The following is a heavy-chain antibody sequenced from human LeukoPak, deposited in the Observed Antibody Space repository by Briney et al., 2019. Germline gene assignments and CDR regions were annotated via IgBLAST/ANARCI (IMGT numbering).Heavy chain of an antibody. CDR1: GFTFSSYA. Sequence: PGGSLRLSCAASGFTFSSYAMHWVRQAPGKGLEWVSAISGSGGSTYYADSVKGRFTVSRDNSKNTLYLQMNSLRAEDTAVYYCAKDLGFYYYYGMDVWGQGTTVTVSS. V-gene: IGHV3-23*01. CDR2: ISGSGGST. CDR3: AKDLGFYYYYGMDV. D-gene: IGHD7-27*01. J-gene: IGHJ6*02.